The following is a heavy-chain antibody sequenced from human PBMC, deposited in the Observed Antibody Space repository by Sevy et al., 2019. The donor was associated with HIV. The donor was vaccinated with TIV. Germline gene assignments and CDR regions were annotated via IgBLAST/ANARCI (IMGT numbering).Heavy chain of an antibody. CDR2: VYYTGTT. V-gene: IGHV4-61*03. CDR1: GGSVSTDFYR. Sequence: SETLSLTCTVSGGSVSTDFYRWTWIRQPPGKGLEWIGYVYYTGTTTYNPSLKSRVTMSTDTSKKHFSLKLSSVTAAETATYYCARDRSATPVCLGDWGQGTLVTVSS. D-gene: IGHD1-26*01. J-gene: IGHJ4*02. CDR3: ARDRSATPVCLGD.